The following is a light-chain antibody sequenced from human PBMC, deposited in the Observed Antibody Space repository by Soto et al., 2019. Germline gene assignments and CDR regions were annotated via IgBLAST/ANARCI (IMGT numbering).Light chain of an antibody. V-gene: IGKV1-9*01. Sequence: ILLTQSPSSLSASVLDRVTITCRASQGIDTSLAWYQQKPGKAPKLLIYAASNFQSGVPSRFSGSGSGTHFTLTISSLQPEDFATYYCQQLHGYPITFGQGTRLEIK. J-gene: IGKJ5*01. CDR2: AAS. CDR1: QGIDTS. CDR3: QQLHGYPIT.